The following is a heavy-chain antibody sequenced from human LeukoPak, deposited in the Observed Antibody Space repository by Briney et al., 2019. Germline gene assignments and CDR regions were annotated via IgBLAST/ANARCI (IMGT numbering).Heavy chain of an antibody. CDR2: IIPSFGIP. J-gene: IGHJ6*02. Sequence: SVKVSCKASGDASNSHTINWVRQAPGQGLEWVGSIIPSFGIPSYAQKFKGRVTISADTSTTTAFMDLTSLRSEDTAVYYCARDFWGTMVRAASMDVWGQGTTVTVSS. D-gene: IGHD3-10*01. CDR1: GDASNSHT. V-gene: IGHV1-69*17. CDR3: ARDFWGTMVRAASMDV.